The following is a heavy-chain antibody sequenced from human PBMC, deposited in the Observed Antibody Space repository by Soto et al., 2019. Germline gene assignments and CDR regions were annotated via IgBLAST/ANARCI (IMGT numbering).Heavy chain of an antibody. CDR3: TKLDYWSTYYTYPLDY. V-gene: IGHV3-23*01. CDR2: ISGSGGST. J-gene: IGHJ4*02. D-gene: IGHD3-3*01. CDR1: GFTFSSYA. Sequence: GGSLRLSCAASGFTFSSYAMSWVRQAPGKGLEWVSAISGSGGSTYYADSVKGRFTISRDNSKNTLYVQMNSLRAEDTAVYYCTKLDYWSTYYTYPLDYWGQGTLVTVSS.